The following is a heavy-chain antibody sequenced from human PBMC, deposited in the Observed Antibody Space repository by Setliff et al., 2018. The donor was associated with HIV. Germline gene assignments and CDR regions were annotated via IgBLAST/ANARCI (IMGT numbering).Heavy chain of an antibody. CDR3: ARARITMTGGRLEPYAFDR. J-gene: IGHJ3*01. V-gene: IGHV4-4*07. CDR2: MYYTGNT. Sequence: PSETLSLTCSVSGGSTTYYHWNWIRQPAGKGLEWIGRMYYTGNTDYNPSLKSRVTMSVDTSKNQLSLKLRSVTAADTAVYYCARARITMTGGRLEPYAFDRWGQGTKVTVSS. CDR1: GGSTTYYH. D-gene: IGHD3-22*01.